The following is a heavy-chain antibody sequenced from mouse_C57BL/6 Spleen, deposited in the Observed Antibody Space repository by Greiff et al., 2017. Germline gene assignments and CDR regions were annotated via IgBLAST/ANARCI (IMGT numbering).Heavy chain of an antibody. CDR2: IYPRDGST. V-gene: IGHV1-85*01. CDR1: GYTFTSYD. J-gene: IGHJ4*01. CDR3: AREEGKIYYEYDGGFYAMDY. D-gene: IGHD2-4*01. Sequence: VQLQQSGPELVKPGASVKLSCKASGYTFTSYDINWVKQRPGQGLEWIGWIYPRDGSTKYNEKFKGKATLTVDTSSSTAYMELHSLTSEDSAVYFCAREEGKIYYEYDGGFYAMDYWGQGTSVTVSS.